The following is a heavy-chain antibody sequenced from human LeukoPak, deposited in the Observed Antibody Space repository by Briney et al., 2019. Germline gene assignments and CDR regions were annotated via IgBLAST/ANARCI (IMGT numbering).Heavy chain of an antibody. CDR1: GFTSSGYD. D-gene: IGHD3-22*01. CDR3: AKVNWNYDSTAYPPAY. CDR2: IRDNGATT. V-gene: IGHV3-23*01. Sequence: PGGSLRLSCAASGFTSSGYDMSWVRQAPGMGLEWVSAIRDNGATTDYADSVKGRFTISRDDSKNALYLQMNSLRAEDTAVYYCAKVNWNYDSTAYPPAYWGQGTLVTVSS. J-gene: IGHJ4*02.